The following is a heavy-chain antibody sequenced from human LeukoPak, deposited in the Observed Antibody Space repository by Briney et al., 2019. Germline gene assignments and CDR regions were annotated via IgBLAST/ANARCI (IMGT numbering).Heavy chain of an antibody. Sequence: PGGSLRLSCEVSGLTVSSHYMGWVRQAPGKGLEWVSIIYTAGTTNYADSVKGRFTISRDDSKNTLYLQMNSLRVEDTAVYYCARTSIAAREADYWGQGTLVTVSS. V-gene: IGHV3-53*01. J-gene: IGHJ4*02. CDR3: ARTSIAAREADY. D-gene: IGHD6-6*01. CDR1: GLTVSSHY. CDR2: IYTAGTT.